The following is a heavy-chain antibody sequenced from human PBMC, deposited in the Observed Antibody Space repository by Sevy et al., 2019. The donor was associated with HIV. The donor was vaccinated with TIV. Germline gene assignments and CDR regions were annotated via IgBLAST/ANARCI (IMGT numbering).Heavy chain of an antibody. Sequence: GGSLRLSCEASGFTFRSYAMSWVRQAPGKGLEWDSGIIGSGDNTYYADSVKGRFTVSRDNSKNTLYVQMNSLRAEDTAVYYCAKVVSWLVLGGYFDYWGQGTPVTVSS. CDR1: GFTFRSYA. CDR3: AKVVSWLVLGGYFDY. J-gene: IGHJ4*02. CDR2: IIGSGDNT. D-gene: IGHD6-19*01. V-gene: IGHV3-23*01.